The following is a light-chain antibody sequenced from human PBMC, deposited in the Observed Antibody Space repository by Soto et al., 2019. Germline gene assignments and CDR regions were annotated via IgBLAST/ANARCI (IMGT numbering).Light chain of an antibody. CDR2: EVT. V-gene: IGLV2-14*01. J-gene: IGLJ1*01. Sequence: QSALTQPASVSGSPGQSITISCTGISSDGDDYKDVSWYQQHPGKAPKLVIYEVTYRHSGVSNRFSGSKSGNTASLTISGLQAEDEADYYCSSYTSTSTVFGTGTKVTVL. CDR1: SSDGDDYKD. CDR3: SSYTSTSTV.